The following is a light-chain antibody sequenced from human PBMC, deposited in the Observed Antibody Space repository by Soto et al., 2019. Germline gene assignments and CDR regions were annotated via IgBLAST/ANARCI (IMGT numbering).Light chain of an antibody. V-gene: IGKV3-20*01. CDR1: QRVNSRY. CDR3: QQYGSSRGT. Sequence: GLKLLPGTLSFSAGERATLSCRASQRVNSRYLAWYQQKPGQAPRLLIYGVSNRATGIPDRFSGSGSGTDFTLTISRLEPEDSAVYYCQQYGSSRGTFGQGTNVDIK. CDR2: GVS. J-gene: IGKJ1*01.